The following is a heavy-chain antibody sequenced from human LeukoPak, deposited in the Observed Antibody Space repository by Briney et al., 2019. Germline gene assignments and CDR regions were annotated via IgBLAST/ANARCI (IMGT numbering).Heavy chain of an antibody. Sequence: SETLSLTCTVSGGSISDYCWNWMRQPPGKGPEWIGYIYYSGRTNYNPSLKSRVSISVDTSKNQFSLKLSSVTAADTAVYYCARDFRGSVDAFDIWGQGTMVAVSS. V-gene: IGHV4-59*01. CDR3: ARDFRGSVDAFDI. CDR1: GGSISDYC. CDR2: IYYSGRT. J-gene: IGHJ3*02.